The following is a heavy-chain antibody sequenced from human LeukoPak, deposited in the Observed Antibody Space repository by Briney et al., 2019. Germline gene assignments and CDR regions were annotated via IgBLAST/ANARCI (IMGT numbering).Heavy chain of an antibody. V-gene: IGHV1-2*02. CDR1: GYTFTGYY. D-gene: IGHD3-9*01. CDR2: INPNSGGS. CDR3: ARDPLTGYYDY. Sequence: EASVKVSCKASGYTFTGYYMHWVRQAPGQGLEWMGWINPNSGGSNYAQKFQGRVTMTRDTSISTAYMELSRLRSDDTAVYYCARDPLTGYYDYWGQRTLVTVSS. J-gene: IGHJ4*02.